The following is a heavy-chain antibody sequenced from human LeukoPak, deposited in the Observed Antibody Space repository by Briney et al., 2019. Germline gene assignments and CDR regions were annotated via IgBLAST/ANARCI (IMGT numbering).Heavy chain of an antibody. CDR2: IYYSGST. CDR1: GGSISSSY. CDR3: ARAVLVGATIIYYYMDV. V-gene: IGHV4-59*01. J-gene: IGHJ6*03. D-gene: IGHD1-26*01. Sequence: PSETLSLTCTVSGGSISSSYWSWIRQPPGKGLEWIGYIYYSGSTNYNPSLKSRVTISVDTSKNQFSLKLSSVTAADTAVYYCARAVLVGATIIYYYMDVWGKGTTVTVSS.